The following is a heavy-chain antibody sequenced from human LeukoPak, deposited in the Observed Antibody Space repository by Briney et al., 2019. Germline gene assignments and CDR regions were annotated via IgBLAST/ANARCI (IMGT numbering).Heavy chain of an antibody. J-gene: IGHJ5*02. CDR1: GGTFSTYS. CDR3: ARRGYDILTGYSWYNWFDP. V-gene: IGHV1-69*05. CDR2: IIPIFGTA. Sequence: GASVKVSCKPSGGTFSTYSITWVRQAPGQGLEWMGGIIPIFGTANYAQKFQGRVTITTDESTSTAYMELSSLRSEDTAVYYCARRGYDILTGYSWYNWFDPWGQGTLVTVSS. D-gene: IGHD3-9*01.